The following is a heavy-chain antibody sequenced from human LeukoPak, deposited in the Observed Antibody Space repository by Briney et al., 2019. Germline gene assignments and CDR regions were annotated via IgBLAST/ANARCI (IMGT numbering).Heavy chain of an antibody. V-gene: IGHV3-23*01. CDR3: AKTYYYDFSGYSYYFDY. Sequence: GGSLRLSCAASGFTFSSYAMSWVRQAPGKGLEWVSAISGSGGSTYYADSVKGRFTISRDNSKNTLDLQMNSLRAEDTAVYYCAKTYYYDFSGYSYYFDYWGQGTLVTVSS. CDR2: ISGSGGST. J-gene: IGHJ4*02. D-gene: IGHD3-22*01. CDR1: GFTFSSYA.